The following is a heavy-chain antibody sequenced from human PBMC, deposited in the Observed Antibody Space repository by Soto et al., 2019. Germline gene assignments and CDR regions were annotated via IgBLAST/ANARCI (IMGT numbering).Heavy chain of an antibody. CDR1: GGSISSYY. V-gene: IGHV4-59*08. D-gene: IGHD4-17*01. Sequence: QVQLQESGPGLVKPSETLSLTCTVSGGSISSYYWSWIRQPPGKGLEWIGYIYYTGSTNYNPSLKRRATLSADTSNNQFSLKLSSVTAADTAVYYFATTYGYAFDIWGQGTMVTVSS. CDR3: ATTYGYAFDI. CDR2: IYYTGST. J-gene: IGHJ3*02.